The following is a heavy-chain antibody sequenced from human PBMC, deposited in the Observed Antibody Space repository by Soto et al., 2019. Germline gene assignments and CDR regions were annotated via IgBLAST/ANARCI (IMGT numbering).Heavy chain of an antibody. V-gene: IGHV4-59*01. CDR1: GGSISSYY. Sequence: QVQLQESGPGLVKPSETLSLNCTVSGGSISSYYWSWIRQPPGKGLEWIGYIYYSGSTNYNPSLKRRVTISVDTSKNQFSLKLSSVTAADTAVYYCARRWGSKGGMDVWGQGTTVTVSS. CDR2: IYYSGST. D-gene: IGHD7-27*01. J-gene: IGHJ6*02. CDR3: ARRWGSKGGMDV.